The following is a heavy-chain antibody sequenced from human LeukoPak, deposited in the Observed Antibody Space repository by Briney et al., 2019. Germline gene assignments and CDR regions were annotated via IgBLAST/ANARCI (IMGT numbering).Heavy chain of an antibody. J-gene: IGHJ4*02. Sequence: GSLRLSCVAFGFTFSTCPMHWVRQAAGKGLGLVSSTDSNGGRTYYGDSMKGRFTMSRDNSKNTLYLQMNSLRAEDTAVYYCAKDPWGSGSYLGFDYWGQGTLVTVSS. CDR2: TDSNGGRT. CDR1: GFTFSTCP. V-gene: IGHV3-64*02. CDR3: AKDPWGSGSYLGFDY. D-gene: IGHD3-10*01.